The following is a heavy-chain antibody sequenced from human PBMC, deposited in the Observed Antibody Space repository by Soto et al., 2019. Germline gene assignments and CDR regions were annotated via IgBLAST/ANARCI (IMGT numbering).Heavy chain of an antibody. CDR1: GGSISSGEYY. CDR3: ARVGGSGWNFDS. V-gene: IGHV4-30-4*02. D-gene: IGHD6-19*01. J-gene: IGHJ4*02. CDR2: ISCSGST. Sequence: SETLSLTCTVSGGSISSGEYYWTWIRQPPGKGLEWIGYISCSGSTHYSPSLKSRVSITVDTSKNQFSLKLNSMTAADTAIYYCARVGGSGWNFDSWGQGILVTVS.